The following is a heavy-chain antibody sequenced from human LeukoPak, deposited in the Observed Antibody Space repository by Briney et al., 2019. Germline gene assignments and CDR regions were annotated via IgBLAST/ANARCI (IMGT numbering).Heavy chain of an antibody. V-gene: IGHV4-59*01. CDR1: GGSISSYY. CDR3: ARAGNLVIKDYYYYYYMDV. J-gene: IGHJ6*03. D-gene: IGHD3-9*01. CDR2: IYYSGST. Sequence: PSETLSLTCTVSGGSISSYYWSWIRQPPGKGLEWIGYIYYSGSTNYTPSLKSRVTISADTSKNQFSLKLSSVTAADTAVYYCARAGNLVIKDYYYYYYMDVWGKGTTVTVSS.